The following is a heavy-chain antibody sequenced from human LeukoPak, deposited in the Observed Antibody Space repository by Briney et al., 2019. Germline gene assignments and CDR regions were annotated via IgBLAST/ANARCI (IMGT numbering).Heavy chain of an antibody. Sequence: SETLSLTCTVSGGSISSGDYYWSWIRQPPGKGLEWIGYIYYSGNTYYNPSLKSRVTISLDTSKNQFSLKLSSVTAADTAVYYCATPGYYDFWSGYPKEFDYWGQGTLVTVSS. CDR2: IYYSGNT. V-gene: IGHV4-30-4*08. J-gene: IGHJ4*02. CDR1: GGSISSGDYY. CDR3: ATPGYYDFWSGYPKEFDY. D-gene: IGHD3-3*01.